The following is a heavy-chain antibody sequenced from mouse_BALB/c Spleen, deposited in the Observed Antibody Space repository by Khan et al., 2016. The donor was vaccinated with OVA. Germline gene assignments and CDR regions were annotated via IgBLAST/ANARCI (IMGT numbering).Heavy chain of an antibody. CDR2: ISYSGNT. D-gene: IGHD1-1*01. Sequence: VQLVESGPGLVKPSQSLSLTCTVTGYSITTDYAWNWIRQFPGNKLEWMGYISYSGNTKYNPSLKSRISITRDTSKNQFFLQLKSVTTEDTARYYCARVYGGYFDYWGQGTTLTVSS. V-gene: IGHV3-2*02. J-gene: IGHJ2*01. CDR1: GYSITTDYA. CDR3: ARVYGGYFDY.